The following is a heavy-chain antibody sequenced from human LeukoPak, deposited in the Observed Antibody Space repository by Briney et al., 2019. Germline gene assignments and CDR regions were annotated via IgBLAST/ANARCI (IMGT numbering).Heavy chain of an antibody. Sequence: PGGSLRLSCAASGFTFSSYWMHWVRQAPGKGLVWVSRINSDGSSTSYADSVKGRFTISRDNAKNTLYLQMSSLRAEDTAVYYCARDRGYQDYFDYWGQGTLVTVSS. V-gene: IGHV3-74*01. CDR1: GFTFSSYW. D-gene: IGHD6-13*01. CDR3: ARDRGYQDYFDY. CDR2: INSDGSST. J-gene: IGHJ4*02.